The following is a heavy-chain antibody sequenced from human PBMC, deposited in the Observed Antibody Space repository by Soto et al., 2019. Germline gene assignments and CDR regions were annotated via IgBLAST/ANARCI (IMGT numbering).Heavy chain of an antibody. Sequence: QVQLVESGGGVVQPGRSLRLSCAASGFTFSSYGMHWVRQAPGKGLERVAVISYDGSNKYYADSVKGRFTISRDNSKNTLYLQMNSLRAEDTAVYYCARGDSSSWPAYYYYGMDVWGQGTTVTVSS. D-gene: IGHD6-13*01. CDR3: ARGDSSSWPAYYYYGMDV. V-gene: IGHV3-30*03. J-gene: IGHJ6*02. CDR2: ISYDGSNK. CDR1: GFTFSSYG.